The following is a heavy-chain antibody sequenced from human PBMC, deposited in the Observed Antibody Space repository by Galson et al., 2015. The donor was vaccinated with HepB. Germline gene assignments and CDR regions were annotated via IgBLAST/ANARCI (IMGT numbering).Heavy chain of an antibody. V-gene: IGHV4-59*01. J-gene: IGHJ4*02. Sequence: ETLSLTCPVSGGSISSYYWSWIRQPPGKGLEWIGYIYYSGSTNYNPSLKSRVTISVDTSKNQFSLKLSSVTAADTAVYYCARGGENDYGDYGYWGQGTLVTVSS. D-gene: IGHD4-17*01. CDR1: GGSISSYY. CDR2: IYYSGST. CDR3: ARGGENDYGDYGY.